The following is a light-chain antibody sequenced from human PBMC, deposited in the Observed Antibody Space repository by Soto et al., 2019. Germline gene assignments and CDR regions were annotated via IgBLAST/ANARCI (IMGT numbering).Light chain of an antibody. V-gene: IGKV1-39*01. CDR2: AAS. CDR1: QSISSY. Sequence: DIQMTQSPSSLSASVGDRVTITCRASQSISSYLNWYQQKPGKAPKLLIYAASSLQSGVPSRFSGSGSGTDFTRTISSLQPEDFATYYCQQSYRTPRTFGGGTKVEIK. CDR3: QQSYRTPRT. J-gene: IGKJ4*01.